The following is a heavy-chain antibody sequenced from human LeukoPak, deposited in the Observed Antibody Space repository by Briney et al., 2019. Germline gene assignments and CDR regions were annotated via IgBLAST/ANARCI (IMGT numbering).Heavy chain of an antibody. CDR1: GFTFSNYA. J-gene: IGHJ4*02. V-gene: IGHV3-23*01. Sequence: GASLRLSCAASGFTFSNYAMSWVRHAPGKGLEWVSAVSGRDTSTYYTDSVKGRFTISRDNSKNTLYLQMNSLSAEDTAIYYCAKWGYYDVLTGYYDSDYWGQGTLVTVSS. D-gene: IGHD3-9*01. CDR3: AKWGYYDVLTGYYDSDY. CDR2: VSGRDTST.